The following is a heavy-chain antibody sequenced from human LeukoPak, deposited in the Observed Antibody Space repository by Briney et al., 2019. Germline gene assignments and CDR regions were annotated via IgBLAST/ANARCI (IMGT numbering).Heavy chain of an antibody. CDR3: ARGADYDFWSGYYDAFDI. CDR1: GYTFTSYD. D-gene: IGHD3-3*01. Sequence: ASVKVSCKASGYTFTSYDINWVRQAAGQGLEWMGWMNPNSGNTGYAQKFQGRVTITRNTSISTAYMELSSLRSEDTAVYYCARGADYDFWSGYYDAFDIWGQGTMVTVSS. V-gene: IGHV1-8*03. CDR2: MNPNSGNT. J-gene: IGHJ3*02.